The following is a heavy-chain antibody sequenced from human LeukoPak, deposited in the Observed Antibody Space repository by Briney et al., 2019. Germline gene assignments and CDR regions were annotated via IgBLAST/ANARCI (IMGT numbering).Heavy chain of an antibody. Sequence: SETLSLTCTVSGGSISSYYWSWIRQPPGKGLEWIGYIYYSGSTNYNPSLKSRVTISVDTSKNQFSLRLSSVTAADTAVYYCASGLVEAYFDYWGQGTLVTVSS. V-gene: IGHV4-59*01. CDR3: ASGLVEAYFDY. CDR1: GGSISSYY. CDR2: IYYSGST. J-gene: IGHJ4*02. D-gene: IGHD1-26*01.